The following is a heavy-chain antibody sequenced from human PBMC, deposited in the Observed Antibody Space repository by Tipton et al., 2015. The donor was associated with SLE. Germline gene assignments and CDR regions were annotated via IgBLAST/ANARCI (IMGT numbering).Heavy chain of an antibody. CDR2: IYYSGST. V-gene: IGHV4-31*02. D-gene: IGHD2-15*01. CDR3: ARGGGSYTVRGRYFDY. J-gene: IGHJ4*02. Sequence: WVRQHPGKGLEWIGYIYYSGSTYYNPSLKSRVTISVDTSKNQFSLKLSSVTAADTAVYYCARGGGSYTVRGRYFDYWGQGTLVTVSS.